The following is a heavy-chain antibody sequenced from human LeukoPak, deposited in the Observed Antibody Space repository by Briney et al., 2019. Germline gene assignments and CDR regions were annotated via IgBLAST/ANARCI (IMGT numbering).Heavy chain of an antibody. Sequence: GGSLRLSCAVSGFTFSNYAMSWVRQAPGKGLEWVSSISGSGTSTYYADSVKGRFTISRDNSKNSLYLQMNSLRTEDTALYYCATSILYGSGSYYDAFDIWGQGTMVTVSS. V-gene: IGHV3-43*02. J-gene: IGHJ3*02. CDR1: GFTFSNYA. CDR3: ATSILYGSGSYYDAFDI. D-gene: IGHD3-10*01. CDR2: ISGSGTST.